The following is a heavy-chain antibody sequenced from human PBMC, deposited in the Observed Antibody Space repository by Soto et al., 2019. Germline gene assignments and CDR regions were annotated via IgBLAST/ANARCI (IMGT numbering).Heavy chain of an antibody. Sequence: GGSLRLSCAASGFTFSSYSMNWVRQAPGKGLEWVSSISSSSSYIYYADSVKGRFTISRDNAKNSLYLQMNSLRAEDTAVYYCARDGDDYSNYEGGSYYYYYYYMDVWGKGTTVTVSS. CDR1: GFTFSSYS. D-gene: IGHD4-4*01. V-gene: IGHV3-21*01. CDR3: ARDGDDYSNYEGGSYYYYYYYMDV. CDR2: ISSSSSYI. J-gene: IGHJ6*03.